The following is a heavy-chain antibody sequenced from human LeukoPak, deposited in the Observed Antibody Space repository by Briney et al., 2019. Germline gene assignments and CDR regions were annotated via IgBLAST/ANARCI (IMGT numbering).Heavy chain of an antibody. V-gene: IGHV3-7*03. CDR3: ARDNSLRRYDFWSGYEKRSNWFDP. CDR1: GFTFRNYW. Sequence: GGSLRLSCAASGFTFRNYWMSWVRQVPGKGLEWVANIKQDGSEKYYVDSVKGRFTISRDNAKNSLYLQMNSLRAEDTAVYYCARDNSLRRYDFWSGYEKRSNWFDPWGQGTLVTVSS. CDR2: IKQDGSEK. J-gene: IGHJ5*02. D-gene: IGHD3-3*01.